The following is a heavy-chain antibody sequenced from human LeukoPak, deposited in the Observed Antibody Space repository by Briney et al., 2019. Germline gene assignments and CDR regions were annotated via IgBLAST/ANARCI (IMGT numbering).Heavy chain of an antibody. CDR3: ARDPGYCSGGSCYGGYYYYYYMDV. CDR1: GYTFTGYY. D-gene: IGHD2-15*01. CDR2: INPNSGGT. J-gene: IGHJ6*03. Sequence: ASVKVSCTASGYTFTGYYMHWVRQAPGQGLEWMGWINPNSGGTNYAQKFQGRATMTRDTSISTAYMELSRLRSDDTAVYYCARDPGYCSGGSCYGGYYYYYYMDVWGKGTTVTVSS. V-gene: IGHV1-2*02.